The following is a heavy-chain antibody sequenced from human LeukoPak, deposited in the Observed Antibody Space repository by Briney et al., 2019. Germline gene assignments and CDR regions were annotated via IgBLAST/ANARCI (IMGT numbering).Heavy chain of an antibody. D-gene: IGHD3-22*01. J-gene: IGHJ3*02. CDR3: TKSTAEASSGYPLDAFDI. CDR2: ISSAGGST. CDR1: GFTFSSYA. Sequence: GGSLRLSCAASGFTFSSYAMSWVRQAPGKGLEWVSTISSAGGSTYYADSVKGRFTISKDNSKNTLYLQMNSLRAEDTAIYYCTKSTAEASSGYPLDAFDIWGQGTMLTVSS. V-gene: IGHV3-23*01.